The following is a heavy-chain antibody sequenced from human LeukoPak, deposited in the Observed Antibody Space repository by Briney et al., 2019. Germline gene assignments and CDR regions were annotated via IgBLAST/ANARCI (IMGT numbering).Heavy chain of an antibody. CDR3: ATHEINWNSRVGHWFDP. D-gene: IGHD1-7*01. CDR2: FDPEDGET. V-gene: IGHV1-24*01. CDR1: GYTLTGLS. J-gene: IGHJ5*02. Sequence: GASVKVSCKVSGYTLTGLSMHWVRQAPGKGLEWMGGFDPEDGETIYAQKFQGRVTMTEDTSTDTAYMELSSLRSEDTAVYYCATHEINWNSRVGHWFDPWGQGTLVTVSS.